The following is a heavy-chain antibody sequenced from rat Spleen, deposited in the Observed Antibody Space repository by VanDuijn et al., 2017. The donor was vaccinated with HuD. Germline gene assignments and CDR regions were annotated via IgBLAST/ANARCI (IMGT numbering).Heavy chain of an antibody. J-gene: IGHJ4*01. D-gene: IGHD4-3*01. Sequence: VQLVESGGGLVQPGRSLKLSCVASEFTFSNYGMAWVRQAPKKGLEWVACIISDGVSTYYRDPVKGRFTISRDNAKSTLYLQMDSLRSEDTATYYCARHNSGYGVMDAWGQGASVTVSS. CDR1: EFTFSNYG. CDR2: IISDGVST. CDR3: ARHNSGYGVMDA. V-gene: IGHV5-29*01.